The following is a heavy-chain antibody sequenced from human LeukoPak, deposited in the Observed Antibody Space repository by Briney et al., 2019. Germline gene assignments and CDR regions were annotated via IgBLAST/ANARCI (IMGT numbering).Heavy chain of an antibody. V-gene: IGHV1-2*02. J-gene: IGHJ4*02. CDR1: GYTFTDYY. CDR3: AIEGYSSSWYAY. CDR2: INPNSGGT. D-gene: IGHD6-13*01. Sequence: ASVKVSCKASGYTFTDYYMHWVRQAPGQGLEWMGWINPNSGGTNYAQKFQGRVTMTRDTSISTAYMELSRLRSDDTAVYYCAIEGYSSSWYAYWGQGTLVTVSS.